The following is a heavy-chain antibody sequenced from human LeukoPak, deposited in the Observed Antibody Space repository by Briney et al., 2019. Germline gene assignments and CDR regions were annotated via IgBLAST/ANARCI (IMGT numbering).Heavy chain of an antibody. D-gene: IGHD2-2*01. CDR3: AKRGNPAVGHHYLDV. CDR2: ITLSGGST. Sequence: GGTLRLSCAASGFTFSSYDMSWVRQAPGKGLEWVSSITLSGGSTFYADSVKGRFTISRDNSKNTLYLQMNSLGAEDTAVYYCAKRGNPAVGHHYLDVWGEGTTVSVSS. V-gene: IGHV3-23*01. CDR1: GFTFSSYD. J-gene: IGHJ6*03.